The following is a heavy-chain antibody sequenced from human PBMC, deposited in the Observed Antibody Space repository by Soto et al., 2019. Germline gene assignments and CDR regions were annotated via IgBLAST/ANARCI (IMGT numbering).Heavy chain of an antibody. J-gene: IGHJ4*02. D-gene: IGHD5-12*01. CDR1: GGSLSDYS. V-gene: IGHV4-34*02. CDR3: ARGGGNSGYFFDY. Sequence: QVQLRQWGAGLLKPSETLSLRCAVYGGSLSDYSWSWIRQSPEKGLEWIGEINHGGSTKYNPSLKSRVTISVDPSKNQVSLILTSATAADTAVYRCARGGGNSGYFFDYWGRGTLVTVSS. CDR2: INHGGST.